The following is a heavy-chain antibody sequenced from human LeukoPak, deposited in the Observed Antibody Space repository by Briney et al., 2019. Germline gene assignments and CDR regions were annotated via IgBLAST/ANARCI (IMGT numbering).Heavy chain of an antibody. D-gene: IGHD6-19*01. J-gene: IGHJ4*02. Sequence: PGRSLRLSCAASGFTFDNYAMHWVRQASGKGLEWLSIMSWNSGYIGYADSVKGRFTISRDNAKKSLDLQMNSLRAEDTAFYYCAKVRGTYSSGYFFDYWGQGTLVTVSS. V-gene: IGHV3-9*01. CDR3: AKVRGTYSSGYFFDY. CDR2: MSWNSGYI. CDR1: GFTFDNYA.